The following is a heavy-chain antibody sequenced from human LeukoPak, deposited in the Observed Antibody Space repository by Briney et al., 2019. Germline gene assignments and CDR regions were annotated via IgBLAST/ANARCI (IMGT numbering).Heavy chain of an antibody. J-gene: IGHJ6*03. Sequence: SETLSLTCTVSGDSISTTSYFWAWIRQPPGGGLEWIASIYYGGTTYYKSSLKSRVTISVDTSKNEFSLKLSSVTAADTAVYYCARTTEGYCRGTTCYYYYYYMNIWGKGTTVTVSS. CDR3: ARTTEGYCRGTTCYYYYYYMNI. CDR1: GDSISTTSYF. D-gene: IGHD2-2*01. CDR2: IYYGGTT. V-gene: IGHV4-39*07.